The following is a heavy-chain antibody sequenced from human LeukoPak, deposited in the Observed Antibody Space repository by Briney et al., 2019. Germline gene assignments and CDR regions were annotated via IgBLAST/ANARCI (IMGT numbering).Heavy chain of an antibody. V-gene: IGHV3-7*01. CDR2: IKQDGSEK. CDR3: ASPRWIQSVYYYYYMDV. Sequence: GGSLRLSCAASGFTFSSYWMSWVRQAPGKGLEWVANIKQDGSEKYYVDSVKGRFTISRDNAKNSLYLQMNSLRAEDTAVYYCASPRWIQSVYYYYYMDVWGKGTTVTVSS. J-gene: IGHJ6*03. CDR1: GFTFSSYW. D-gene: IGHD5-18*01.